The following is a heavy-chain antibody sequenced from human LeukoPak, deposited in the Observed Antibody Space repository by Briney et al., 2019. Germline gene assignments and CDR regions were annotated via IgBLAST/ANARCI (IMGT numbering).Heavy chain of an antibody. D-gene: IGHD5-18*01. CDR3: ARDPGYSSPRGDY. V-gene: IGHV1-2*02. CDR2: INPNSGGT. Sequence: GASVKVSCKASGYTFTDYFMHWVRQAPGRGLEWMGWINPNSGGTHYAQKFQGRVTMTRDTSISTAYMELSRLRSDDTAGYYCARDPGYSSPRGDYWGQGTLVTVSS. CDR1: GYTFTDYF. J-gene: IGHJ4*02.